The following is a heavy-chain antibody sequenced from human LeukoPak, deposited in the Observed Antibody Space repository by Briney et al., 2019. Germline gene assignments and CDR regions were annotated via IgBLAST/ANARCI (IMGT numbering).Heavy chain of an antibody. Sequence: GGSLRLSCAGSGFPFSGYSMNWVRQTPGKGLEWVSSMSILSGITYYAESVKGRFTVSRDNAKNLLHLQMNSLRVEDTAIYYCAREFEYSTSGAGYWGQGTLVTVSA. CDR2: MSILSGIT. V-gene: IGHV3-21*01. J-gene: IGHJ4*02. CDR3: AREFEYSTSGAGY. D-gene: IGHD6-6*01. CDR1: GFPFSGYS.